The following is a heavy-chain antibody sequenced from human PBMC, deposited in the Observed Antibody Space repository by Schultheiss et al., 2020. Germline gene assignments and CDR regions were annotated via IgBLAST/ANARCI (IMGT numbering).Heavy chain of an antibody. J-gene: IGHJ6*02. D-gene: IGHD3-9*01. V-gene: IGHV3-38-3*01. Sequence: GGSLRLSCAASGFTVSSNEMSWVRQAPGKGLEWVSSISGGSTYYADSRKGRFTISRDNSKNTLHLQMNSLRAEDTAVYYCTRALRYFDWSPPDGMDVWGQGTTVTVSS. CDR3: TRALRYFDWSPPDGMDV. CDR2: ISGGST. CDR1: GFTVSSNE.